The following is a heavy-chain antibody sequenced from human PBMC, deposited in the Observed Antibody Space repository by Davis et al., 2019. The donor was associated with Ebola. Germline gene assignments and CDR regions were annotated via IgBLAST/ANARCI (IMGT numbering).Heavy chain of an antibody. J-gene: IGHJ3*02. D-gene: IGHD3-3*01. CDR2: ILSKTDGGTT. Sequence: GESLKISCAASGFTFSNAGMNWVRQAPGNGQERVGRILSKTDGGTTEYAAPVKGRFSISIDDSKNTLYLQMNSLKTEDTAVYYCTTDPVVTIFGSGDAIDIWGQGTMVTVAS. CDR1: GFTFSNAG. V-gene: IGHV3-15*07. CDR3: TTDPVVTIFGSGDAIDI.